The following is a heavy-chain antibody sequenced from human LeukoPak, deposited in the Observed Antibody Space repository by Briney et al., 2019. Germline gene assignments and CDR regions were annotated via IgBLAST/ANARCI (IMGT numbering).Heavy chain of an antibody. CDR3: TSPAYDYVWGSSDY. D-gene: IGHD3-16*01. Sequence: GRSLRLSCTASGFTFGDYAMSWVRQAPGKGLEWVGFIRSKAYGGTTEYAASVKGRFTISRDDSKSIAHLQMNSLKTEDTAVYYCTSPAYDYVWGSSDYWGQGTLVTVSS. J-gene: IGHJ4*02. CDR1: GFTFGDYA. CDR2: IRSKAYGGTT. V-gene: IGHV3-49*04.